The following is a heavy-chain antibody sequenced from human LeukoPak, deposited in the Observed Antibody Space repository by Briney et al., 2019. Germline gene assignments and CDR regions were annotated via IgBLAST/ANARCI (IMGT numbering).Heavy chain of an antibody. CDR2: IYYSGST. Sequence: SETLSLTCTVSGGSISSNTYYWGWIRQPPGKGLEWIGSIYYSGSTYYNPSLKSRVTISIDTSKNQFSLKLSSVTAADTAVYYCARASAAGIMLDSWGQGTLVTVSS. CDR3: ARASAAGIMLDS. D-gene: IGHD6-13*01. CDR1: GGSISSNTYY. V-gene: IGHV4-39*01. J-gene: IGHJ4*02.